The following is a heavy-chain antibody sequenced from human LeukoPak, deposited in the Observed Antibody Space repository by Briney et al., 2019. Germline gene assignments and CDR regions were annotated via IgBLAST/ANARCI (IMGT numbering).Heavy chain of an antibody. V-gene: IGHV3-74*01. J-gene: IGHJ4*02. CDR2: INSDGSST. Sequence: GGSLRLSCAASGFTFSSYWMHWVRHAPGKGLVWVSRINSDGSSTSYADSVKGRFTISRDNAKNSLYLQMNSLRAEDTAVYYCAKNDDSSGYPDYWGQGTLVAVSS. CDR1: GFTFSSYW. CDR3: AKNDDSSGYPDY. D-gene: IGHD3-22*01.